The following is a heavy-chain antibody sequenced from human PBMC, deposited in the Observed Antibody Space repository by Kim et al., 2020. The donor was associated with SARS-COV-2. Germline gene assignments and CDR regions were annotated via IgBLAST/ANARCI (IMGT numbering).Heavy chain of an antibody. V-gene: IGHV1-69*13. J-gene: IGHJ5*02. CDR2: IIPIFGTA. Sequence: SVKVSCKASGGTFSSYAISWVRQAPGQGLEWLGGIIPIFGTANYAQKFQGRVTITADESTSTAYMELSSLRSEDTAVYYCARPKGYCSSTSCYQHPHWFDPWGQGTLVTVSS. CDR1: GGTFSSYA. D-gene: IGHD2-2*01. CDR3: ARPKGYCSSTSCYQHPHWFDP.